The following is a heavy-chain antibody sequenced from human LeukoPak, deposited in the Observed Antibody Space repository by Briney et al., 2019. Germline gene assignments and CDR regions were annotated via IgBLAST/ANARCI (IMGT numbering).Heavy chain of an antibody. V-gene: IGHV4-59*12. CDR1: GGSISSYY. CDR3: AREHIAARPDYFDY. Sequence: KPSETLSLTCTVSGGSISSYYWSWIRQPPGKGLEWIGYIYYSGSTNYNPSLKSRVTISVDTSKNQFSLKLSSVTAADTAVYYCAREHIAARPDYFDYWGQGALVTVSS. J-gene: IGHJ4*02. CDR2: IYYSGST. D-gene: IGHD6-6*01.